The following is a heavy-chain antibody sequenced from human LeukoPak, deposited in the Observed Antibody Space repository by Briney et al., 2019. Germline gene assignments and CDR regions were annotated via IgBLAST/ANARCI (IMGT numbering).Heavy chain of an antibody. Sequence: SETLSLTCTVSGGSINSYYWSWLRQPPGKGLEWIGYIYYSGSTDYNPSLKSRVTISVDTSKNQFSLTLSSVTAADTAVYYCARVRALSYYDSSGDLFYFDYWGQGTLVTVSS. J-gene: IGHJ4*02. CDR3: ARVRALSYYDSSGDLFYFDY. CDR1: GGSINSYY. CDR2: IYYSGST. V-gene: IGHV4-59*01. D-gene: IGHD3-22*01.